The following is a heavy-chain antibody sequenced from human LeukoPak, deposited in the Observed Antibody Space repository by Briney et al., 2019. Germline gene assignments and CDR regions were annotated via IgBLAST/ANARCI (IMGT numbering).Heavy chain of an antibody. CDR2: INHSGST. V-gene: IGHV4-34*01. D-gene: IGHD3-10*01. Sequence: ETLSLTCAVYGGSFSGYYWSWIRQPLGKGLEWIGEINHSGSTNYNPSLKSRVTISVDTSKNQFSLKLSSVTAADTAVYYCARVPSGWFDPWGQGTLVTVSS. J-gene: IGHJ5*02. CDR3: ARVPSGWFDP. CDR1: GGSFSGYY.